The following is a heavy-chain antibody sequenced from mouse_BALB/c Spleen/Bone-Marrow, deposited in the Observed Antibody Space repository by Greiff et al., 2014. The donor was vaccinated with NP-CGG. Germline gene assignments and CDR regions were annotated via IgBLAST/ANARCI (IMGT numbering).Heavy chain of an antibody. Sequence: DVMLVESGGGLVQPGGSRKLSCAASGFTFSSFGMHWVRQAPEKGLEWVAYISSGSSTIYYADTVKGRFTISRDNPKNTLFLQMTSLRSEDTAMYYCARSGINYDYDGKSYYAMDYWGQGTSVTVSS. J-gene: IGHJ4*01. V-gene: IGHV5-17*02. CDR3: ARSGINYDYDGKSYYAMDY. CDR1: GFTFSSFG. CDR2: ISSGSSTI. D-gene: IGHD2-4*01.